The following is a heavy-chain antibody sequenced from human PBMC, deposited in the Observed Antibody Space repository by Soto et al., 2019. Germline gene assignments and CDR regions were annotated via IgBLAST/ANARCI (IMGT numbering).Heavy chain of an antibody. CDR2: IYYSGST. Sequence: XGTLSLTCTVSGGSISSYYWSWIRQPPGKGLEWIGYIYYSGSTNYNPSLKSRVTISVDTSKNQFSLKLSSVTAADTAVYYCARGLYSSGLFDYWGQGTLVTVSS. D-gene: IGHD6-19*01. V-gene: IGHV4-59*01. CDR3: ARGLYSSGLFDY. CDR1: GGSISSYY. J-gene: IGHJ4*02.